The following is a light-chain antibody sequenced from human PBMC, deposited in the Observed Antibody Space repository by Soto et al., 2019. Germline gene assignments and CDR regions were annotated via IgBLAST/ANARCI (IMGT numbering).Light chain of an antibody. J-gene: IGLJ1*01. CDR1: SSNIGSNY. CDR3: AAWDDSLRGSI. CDR2: SNN. V-gene: IGLV1-47*02. Sequence: QAVVTQPPSASGTPGQRVTISCSGSSSNIGSNYVYWYQQLPGTAPKLLIYSNNLRPSGVPDRFSASKSGTSASLAISGLRSEDEADYYCAAWDDSLRGSIFGTGTKVTV.